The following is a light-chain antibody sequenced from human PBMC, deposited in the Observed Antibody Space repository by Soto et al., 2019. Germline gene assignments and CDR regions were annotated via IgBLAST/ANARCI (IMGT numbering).Light chain of an antibody. V-gene: IGKV3D-7*01. CDR2: GAS. CDR3: QQDYNLPIT. Sequence: EVVLTQSPATLSLSPGEGATLSFSVSQSISSSYLSWYQQRPGQAPRLLIYGASTRATGIPARFSGSGRGSGTDFTLTISSLQPEDFAVYYCQQDYNLPITFGQGKRL. CDR1: QSISSSY. J-gene: IGKJ5*01.